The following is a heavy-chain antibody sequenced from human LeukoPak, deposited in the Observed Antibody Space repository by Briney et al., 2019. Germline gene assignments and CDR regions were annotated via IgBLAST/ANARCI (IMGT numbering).Heavy chain of an antibody. CDR1: GGSISSSSYY. V-gene: IGHV4-39*01. CDR2: IYYSGST. D-gene: IGHD5-24*01. J-gene: IGHJ5*02. CDR3: ARGMGFDP. Sequence: PSETLSLTCTVSGGSISSSSYYWGWIRQSPGKGLEWIGSIYYSGSTYYNPSLKSRVTISVDTSKNQFSLKLSSVPAADTAVYYCARGMGFDPWGQGTLVTVSS.